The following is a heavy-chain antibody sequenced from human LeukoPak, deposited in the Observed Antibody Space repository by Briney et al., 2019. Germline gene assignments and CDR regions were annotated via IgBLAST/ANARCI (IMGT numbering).Heavy chain of an antibody. CDR2: ISYDGSNK. CDR1: GFTFSSYA. CDR3: ARDLDYYDSSGHATLDY. Sequence: GGSLRLSCAASGFTFSSYAMHWVRQAPGKGLEWVAVISYDGSNKYYADSVRGRFTISRDNSKNTLYPQMNSLRAEDTAVYYCARDLDYYDSSGHATLDYWGQGTLVTVSS. D-gene: IGHD3-22*01. V-gene: IGHV3-30-3*01. J-gene: IGHJ4*02.